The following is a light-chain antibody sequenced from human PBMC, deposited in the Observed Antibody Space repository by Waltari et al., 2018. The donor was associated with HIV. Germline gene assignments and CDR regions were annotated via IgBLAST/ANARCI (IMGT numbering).Light chain of an antibody. CDR3: SSYTSSSTYVV. Sequence: QSALTQPASVSGSPGQSLTISCPGTSSDVGGYNYVSWYQQHPGKAPKLMIYEVSNRPSGVSNRFSGSKSGNTASLTISGLQAEDEADYYCSSYTSSSTYVVFGGGTKLTVL. CDR1: SSDVGGYNY. CDR2: EVS. J-gene: IGLJ2*01. V-gene: IGLV2-14*01.